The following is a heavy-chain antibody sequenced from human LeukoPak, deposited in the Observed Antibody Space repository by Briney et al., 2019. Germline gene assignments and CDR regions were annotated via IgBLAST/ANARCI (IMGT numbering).Heavy chain of an antibody. V-gene: IGHV3-66*01. CDR3: ARDGTYYCGSGSYLIDY. D-gene: IGHD3-10*01. Sequence: PGGSLRLSCAASGFTVSSNYMSWVRQAPGKGLEWVSVIYSGGSTYYADSVKGRFTISRDNSKNTLYLQINSPRAEDTAVYYCARDGTYYCGSGSYLIDYWGQGTLVTVSS. J-gene: IGHJ4*02. CDR2: IYSGGST. CDR1: GFTVSSNY.